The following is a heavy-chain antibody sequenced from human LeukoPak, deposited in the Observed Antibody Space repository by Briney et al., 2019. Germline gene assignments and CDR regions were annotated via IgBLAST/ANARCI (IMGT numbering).Heavy chain of an antibody. D-gene: IGHD6-13*01. J-gene: IGHJ5*02. Sequence: SETLSLTCTVSGGSISRYYWSWIRQPAGKGLEWIGRIYISGSTNYNPSLKSRVTMSVDTSKNQFSLKLSSVTAADTAVYYCAGFSAAGTGWFDPWGQGTPVTVSS. CDR2: IYISGST. V-gene: IGHV4-4*07. CDR1: GGSISRYY. CDR3: AGFSAAGTGWFDP.